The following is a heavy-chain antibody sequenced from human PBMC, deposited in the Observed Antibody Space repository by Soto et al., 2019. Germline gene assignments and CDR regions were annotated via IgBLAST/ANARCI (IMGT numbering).Heavy chain of an antibody. V-gene: IGHV3-9*01. J-gene: IGHJ4*02. CDR3: AKDITPNRGYSGYDYIN. D-gene: IGHD5-12*01. CDR2: ISWNSGSI. Sequence: EVQLVESGGGLVQPGRSLRLSCAASGFTFDDYAMHWVRQAPGKGLEWVSGISWNSGSIGYADSVKGRFTISRDNAKNSLYLQMNSLRAEDTALYYRAKDITPNRGYSGYDYINWGQGTLVTVSS. CDR1: GFTFDDYA.